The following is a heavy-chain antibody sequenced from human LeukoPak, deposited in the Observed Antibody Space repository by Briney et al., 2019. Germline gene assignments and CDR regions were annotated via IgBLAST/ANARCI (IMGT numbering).Heavy chain of an antibody. CDR2: ISGSGGST. CDR1: GFTFSTYA. Sequence: GGSLRLSCAASGFTFSTYAMSWVRLAPGKGLEWVSGISGSGGSTYYADSVKGRFTSSRDNPNNTLYVQMNSLRVEDTAVYYCAKSGGLSGSGRLAMDVWGQGTTVTVSS. J-gene: IGHJ6*02. V-gene: IGHV3-23*01. D-gene: IGHD3-10*01. CDR3: AKSGGLSGSGRLAMDV.